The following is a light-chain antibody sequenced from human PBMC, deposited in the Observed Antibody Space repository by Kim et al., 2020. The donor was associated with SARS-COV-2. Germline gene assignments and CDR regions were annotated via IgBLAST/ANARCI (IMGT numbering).Light chain of an antibody. V-gene: IGLV2-11*01. CDR2: DVT. Sequence: PGQSVTYSCTGNSSDVVGYNNVSWYQHHPGTAPKRMIYDVTWRPSGVPDRFSGSKSGDTASLTISGLQAEDEADYYCCSFAGTSYVFGIGTKVTVL. J-gene: IGLJ1*01. CDR3: CSFAGTSYV. CDR1: SSDVVGYNN.